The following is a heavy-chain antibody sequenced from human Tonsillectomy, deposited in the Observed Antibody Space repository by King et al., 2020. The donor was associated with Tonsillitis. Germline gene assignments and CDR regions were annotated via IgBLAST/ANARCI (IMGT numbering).Heavy chain of an antibody. D-gene: IGHD2-15*01. V-gene: IGHV3-23*04. Sequence: VQLVESGGGLVQPGGSLRLSCAGSGFTFRSYAMSWVRQAPGKGLEWVSGISGSGSSTYYADSVKGRLSISIDKSKNTLYVEMNNLSAEDTAIYYCAKDLLQCSGGSCYNAFDIWGQGTMVTVSS. CDR1: GFTFRSYA. CDR2: ISGSGSST. CDR3: AKDLLQCSGGSCYNAFDI. J-gene: IGHJ3*02.